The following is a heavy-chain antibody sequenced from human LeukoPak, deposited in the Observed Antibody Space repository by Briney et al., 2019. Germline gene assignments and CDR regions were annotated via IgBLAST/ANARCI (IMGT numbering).Heavy chain of an antibody. CDR1: GGSISSDY. Sequence: SETLSLTCTVSGGSISSDYWTWIRQPPGEGLEWIGNIYYSGRTNYNPSLKSRVTISVATSKNQFSLKLSSVTAADTAVYYCARDVSGYYGYYFDYWGQGTLVTVSS. D-gene: IGHD3-22*01. J-gene: IGHJ4*02. CDR3: ARDVSGYYGYYFDY. V-gene: IGHV4-59*01. CDR2: IYYSGRT.